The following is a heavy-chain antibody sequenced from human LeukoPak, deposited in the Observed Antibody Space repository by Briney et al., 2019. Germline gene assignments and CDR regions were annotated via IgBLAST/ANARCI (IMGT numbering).Heavy chain of an antibody. CDR1: GGSFSGYY. CDR3: ARGPRVIRYDFWSGYSTFDY. J-gene: IGHJ4*02. V-gene: IGHV4-34*01. D-gene: IGHD3-3*01. CDR2: INHSGST. Sequence: SETLSFTCAVYGGSFSGYYWSWIRQPPGKGLEWIGEINHSGSTNYNPSLKSRVTISVDTSKNQFSLKLSSVTAADTAVYYCARGPRVIRYDFWSGYSTFDYWGQGTLVTVSS.